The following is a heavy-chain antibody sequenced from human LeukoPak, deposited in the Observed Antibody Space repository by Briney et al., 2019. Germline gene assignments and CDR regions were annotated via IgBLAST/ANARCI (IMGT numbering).Heavy chain of an antibody. CDR1: GFTFSGSP. CDR2: IKSNTNSYAT. V-gene: IGHV3-73*01. J-gene: IGHJ5*02. D-gene: IGHD2-15*01. Sequence: GGSLRLSCAASGFTFSGSPMHWVRQASGKGLEWVGRIKSNTNSYATAYAASVKGRFTISRDDSKNTAYLQMNSLRTEDTAVYYCTRQSIDLDCSATYCSNWFDPWGQGTLVTVSS. CDR3: TRQSIDLDCSATYCSNWFDP.